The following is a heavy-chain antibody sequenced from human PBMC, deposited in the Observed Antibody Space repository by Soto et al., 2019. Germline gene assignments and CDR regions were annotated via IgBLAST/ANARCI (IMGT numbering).Heavy chain of an antibody. CDR3: GREANGLWFDS. CDR2: IYSSGIT. CDR1: GFIVSANY. Sequence: EAQLVESGGGLVQPGGSLRLSCAVSGFIVSANYMSWVRQAPGKGLEWVSVIYSSGITHYADSVKGRFTISRDNSENILDIQMNSLRAEDTAVYYCGREANGLWFDSWGQGALVTVSS. V-gene: IGHV3-66*01. D-gene: IGHD2-8*01. J-gene: IGHJ5*01.